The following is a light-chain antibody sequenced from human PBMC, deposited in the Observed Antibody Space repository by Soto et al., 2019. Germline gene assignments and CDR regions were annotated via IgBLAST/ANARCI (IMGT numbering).Light chain of an antibody. CDR3: QQSYSTSRT. V-gene: IGKV1-39*01. Sequence: DIQMTQSPSSLSASVGDRVTITCRASQSISSYLNWYQQKPGKAPKLLIYAASSLQSGVPSRFSGSGAGSDFTLLISCLQPEDFATYYCQQSYSTSRTFGQGTRLEIK. J-gene: IGKJ5*01. CDR2: AAS. CDR1: QSISSY.